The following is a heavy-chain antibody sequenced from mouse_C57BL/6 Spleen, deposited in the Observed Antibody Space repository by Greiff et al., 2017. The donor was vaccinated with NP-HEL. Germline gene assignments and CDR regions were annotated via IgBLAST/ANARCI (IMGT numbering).Heavy chain of an antibody. D-gene: IGHD2-3*01. CDR1: GYTFTSYW. V-gene: IGHV1-5*01. Sequence: EVQLQQSGTVLARPGASVKMSCKTSGYTFTSYWMHWVKQRPGQGLEWIGAIYPGNSDTSYNQKFKGKAKLTAVTSASTAYMELSSLTNEDSAVSYCTRLSDGYYHAWFAYWGQGTLVTVSA. CDR2: IYPGNSDT. J-gene: IGHJ3*01. CDR3: TRLSDGYYHAWFAY.